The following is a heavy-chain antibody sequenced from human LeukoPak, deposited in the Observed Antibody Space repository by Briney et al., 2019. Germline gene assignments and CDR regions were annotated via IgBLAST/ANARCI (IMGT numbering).Heavy chain of an antibody. J-gene: IGHJ4*02. CDR3: ARGLVVMTSLYDY. CDR2: MNPNSGNT. D-gene: IGHD3-22*01. CDR1: RYTFTSYD. V-gene: IGHV1-8*01. Sequence: ASVKVSCKASRYTFTSYDINWVRQASGQGLEWMGWMNPNSGNTGYAQKFQGRVTMTRNTSISTAYMELSSLRSEDTAVYYCARGLVVMTSLYDYWGQGSLVTVSS.